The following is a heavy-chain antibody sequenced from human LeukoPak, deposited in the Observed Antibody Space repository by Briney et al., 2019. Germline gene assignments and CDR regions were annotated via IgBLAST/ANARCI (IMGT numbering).Heavy chain of an antibody. D-gene: IGHD3-22*01. Sequence: GGSLRLSCTASGFTFGDYAMSWVRQAPGKGLEWVGFIRSKAYGGTTEYAASVKGRFTISRDDSKSIAYLQMNSLKTEDTAVCYCAKAYYYDSSGYYPWEYWGQGTLVTVSS. CDR2: IRSKAYGGTT. J-gene: IGHJ4*02. V-gene: IGHV3-49*04. CDR1: GFTFGDYA. CDR3: AKAYYYDSSGYYPWEY.